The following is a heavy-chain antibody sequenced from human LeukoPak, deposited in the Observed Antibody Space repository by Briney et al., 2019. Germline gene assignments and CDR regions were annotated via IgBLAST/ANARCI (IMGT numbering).Heavy chain of an antibody. V-gene: IGHV4-61*02. CDR1: GGSISSGSYY. CDR3: ARGVWSGYYFDY. D-gene: IGHD3-3*01. Sequence: PSETLSLTCTVSGGSISSGSYYWNWIRQPAGKGLEWIGRIYTSGSTNYNPSLKSRVTISVDTSKNQFSLKLSSVTAADTAVYFCARGVWSGYYFDYWGQGTLVTVSS. J-gene: IGHJ4*02. CDR2: IYTSGST.